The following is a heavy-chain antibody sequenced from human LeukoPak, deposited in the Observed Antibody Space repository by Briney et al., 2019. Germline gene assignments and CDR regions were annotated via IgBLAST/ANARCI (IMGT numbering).Heavy chain of an antibody. Sequence: GASVKASCKASGYTFSDYYMHWVRQAPGQGLEWMGWINPNSGGTIYAQKFQGSVTMTRDTSISTAYMELSRLKSDDTAVYYCARDLERILDGYNPRGIFAYWGQGTLVTVSS. J-gene: IGHJ4*02. D-gene: IGHD5-24*01. CDR1: GYTFSDYY. CDR3: ARDLERILDGYNPRGIFAY. CDR2: INPNSGGT. V-gene: IGHV1-2*02.